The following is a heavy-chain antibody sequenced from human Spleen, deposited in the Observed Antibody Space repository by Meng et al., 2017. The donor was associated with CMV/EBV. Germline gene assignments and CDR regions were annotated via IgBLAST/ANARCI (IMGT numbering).Heavy chain of an antibody. Sequence: SEPLSLTCAVHGGSFRGYSWSWIRQTPRKGLEWIGEVLHSGFTSYESSLKSRVTISADTSNNLFSLKLSSVTAAYTAVYYCARHGAQYNWNSDWFDPWGQGTLVTVSS. V-gene: IGHV4-34*12. J-gene: IGHJ5*02. D-gene: IGHD1-7*01. CDR3: ARHGAQYNWNSDWFDP. CDR2: VLHSGFT. CDR1: GGSFRGYS.